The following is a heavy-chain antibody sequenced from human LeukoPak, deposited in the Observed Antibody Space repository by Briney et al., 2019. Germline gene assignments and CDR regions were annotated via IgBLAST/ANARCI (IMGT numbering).Heavy chain of an antibody. CDR1: GYNFTNYY. Sequence: ASVKVSCKASGYNFTNYYMHWVRQAPGQGLEWMGIINPTGGSTSYAQRFQGRVTMTRDTSTSTVYMELSSLRSEDTAVYYCARDHYHKIHSVMVTAPDYWGQGTLVIVSS. D-gene: IGHD2-21*02. CDR3: ARDHYHKIHSVMVTAPDY. J-gene: IGHJ4*02. V-gene: IGHV1-46*01. CDR2: INPTGGST.